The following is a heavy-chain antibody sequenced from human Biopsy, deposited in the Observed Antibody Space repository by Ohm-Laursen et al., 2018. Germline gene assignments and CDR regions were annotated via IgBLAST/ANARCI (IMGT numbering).Heavy chain of an antibody. V-gene: IGHV3-7*01. CDR2: IKRDVSQS. J-gene: IGHJ3*01. Sequence: GTLSLTCASSGFTFSTYWMTWVRQAPGKGLEWVANIKRDVSQSNHADSVKGRFTISRDNAKNSLYLQMNSLRAEDTAVYYCTRDTTYYAGTTYYDALDVWGQGTTVTVSS. CDR3: TRDTTYYAGTTYYDALDV. D-gene: IGHD2/OR15-2a*01. CDR1: GFTFSTYW.